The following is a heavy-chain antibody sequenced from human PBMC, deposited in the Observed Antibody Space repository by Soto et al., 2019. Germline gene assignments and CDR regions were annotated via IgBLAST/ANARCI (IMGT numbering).Heavy chain of an antibody. J-gene: IGHJ4*02. D-gene: IGHD3-9*01. CDR1: GGSISSSSYY. CDR3: ARLMIDRLRYLDWLSYFDY. Sequence: PSETLSLTCTVSGGSISSSSYYWGWIRQPPGKGLEWIGSIYYSGSTYYNPSLKSRVTISVDTSKNQFSLKLSSVTAADTAVYYCARLMIDRLRYLDWLSYFDYWGQGTLVTVSS. CDR2: IYYSGST. V-gene: IGHV4-39*01.